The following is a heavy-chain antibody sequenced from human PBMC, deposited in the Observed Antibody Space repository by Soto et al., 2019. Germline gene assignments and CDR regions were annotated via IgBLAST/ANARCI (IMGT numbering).Heavy chain of an antibody. J-gene: IGHJ4*02. CDR1: GGSISSGGYY. CDR3: ARGDYGDYVWYFDY. D-gene: IGHD4-17*01. V-gene: IGHV4-31*03. Sequence: PSETLSLTCTVSGGSISSGGYYWSWIRQHPGKGLEWIGYIYYSGSTYYNPSLKSRVTISVDTSKNQFSLKLSSVTAADTAVYYCARGDYGDYVWYFDYWVQGTLVTVSS. CDR2: IYYSGST.